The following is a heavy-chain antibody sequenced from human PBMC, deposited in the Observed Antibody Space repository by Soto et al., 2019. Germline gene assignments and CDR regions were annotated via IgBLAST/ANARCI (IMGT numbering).Heavy chain of an antibody. D-gene: IGHD6-13*01. CDR2: ISGSGGST. J-gene: IGHJ6*02. CDR3: AKKQAAAGHYYYYYGMDV. V-gene: IGHV3-23*01. Sequence: GGSLRLSCAASGFTFSSYAMSWVRQAPGKGLEWVSAISGSGGSTYYADSVKGRFTISRDNSKNMLYLQMNSLRAEDTAVYYCAKKQAAAGHYYYYYGMDVWGQGTTVTVSS. CDR1: GFTFSSYA.